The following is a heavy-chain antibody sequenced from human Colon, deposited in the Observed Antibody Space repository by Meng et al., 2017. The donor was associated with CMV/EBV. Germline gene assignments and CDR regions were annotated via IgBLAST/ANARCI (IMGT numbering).Heavy chain of an antibody. V-gene: IGHV4-39*07. Sequence: QLRLQESGPGLVKPSETLSLTCTVSGGSISSSMYYCGWIRQFPRKGLEWIGSIYYSGSTFYNPSLKSRVTVSIDTSRNQFSLKLNSVTAADTAVYYCVRDHTYDRKIYWGQGSLVTVSS. CDR3: VRDHTYDRKIY. CDR1: GGSISSSMYY. D-gene: IGHD2-8*01. CDR2: IYYSGST. J-gene: IGHJ4*02.